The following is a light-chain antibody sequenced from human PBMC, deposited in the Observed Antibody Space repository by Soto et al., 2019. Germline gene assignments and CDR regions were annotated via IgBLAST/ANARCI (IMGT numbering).Light chain of an antibody. CDR3: QQYNNWPET. CDR2: GAS. J-gene: IGKJ1*01. CDR1: QSVGTN. Sequence: EIEMTQSPATLTLSPGERATLSCRASQSVGTNLAWYQQKPGQAPRLLIFGASTRATGVPARISGSGSGTVFTLTISRLQSEDFALYCCQQYNNWPETFGQGTEVEIK. V-gene: IGKV3-15*01.